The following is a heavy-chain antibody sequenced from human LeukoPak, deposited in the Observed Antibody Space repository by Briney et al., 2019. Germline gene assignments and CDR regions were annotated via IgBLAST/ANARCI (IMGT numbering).Heavy chain of an antibody. J-gene: IGHJ5*02. D-gene: IGHD3-10*01. CDR2: IIPIFGTA. V-gene: IGHV1-69*13. Sequence: GASVTVSCKASGGTFSSYAISWVRQAPGQGLEWMGGIIPIFGTANYAQKFQGRVTITADESTSTAYMELSSLRSEDTAVYYCARDSDGSGISWFDPWGQETLVTVSS. CDR1: GGTFSSYA. CDR3: ARDSDGSGISWFDP.